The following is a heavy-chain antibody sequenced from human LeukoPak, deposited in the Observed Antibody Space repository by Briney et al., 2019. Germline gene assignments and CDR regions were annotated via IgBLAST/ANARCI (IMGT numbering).Heavy chain of an antibody. CDR1: GGSISSSSYY. CDR3: ARHLSLGPAFDI. V-gene: IGHV4-39*01. Sequence: SETLSLTCTVSGGSISSSSYYWGWIRQPPGKGLEWIGSTYYSGSTYYNPSLKSRVTISVDTSKNQFSLKLSSVTAANTAVYYCARHLSLGPAFDIWGQGTMVTVSS. CDR2: TYYSGST. J-gene: IGHJ3*02.